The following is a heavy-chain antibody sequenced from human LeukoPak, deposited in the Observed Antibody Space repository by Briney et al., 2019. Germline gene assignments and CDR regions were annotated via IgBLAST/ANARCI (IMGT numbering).Heavy chain of an antibody. J-gene: IGHJ6*02. CDR1: GGSINSGIYY. V-gene: IGHV4-30-4*01. D-gene: IGHD1-14*01. CDR2: IYYSGST. Sequence: SETLSLTCTVSGGSINSGIYYWSWIRQPPGKGLEWIGYIYYSGSTYYNPSLQSRITMSVDMSKNQFSLKLSSVTAADTAVYYCARGFGDSNHYYGMDVWGQGTTVTVSS. CDR3: ARGFGDSNHYYGMDV.